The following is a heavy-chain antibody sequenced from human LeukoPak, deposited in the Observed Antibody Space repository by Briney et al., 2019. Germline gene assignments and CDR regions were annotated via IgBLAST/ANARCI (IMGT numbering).Heavy chain of an antibody. CDR2: IYYSGST. V-gene: IGHV4-59*01. CDR3: ARGLRAIAVAGPVAFDI. D-gene: IGHD6-19*01. CDR1: GGSISSYY. Sequence: SETLSLTCTVSGGSISSYYWSWIRQPPGKGLEWIGYIYYSGSTNYNPSLKSRVTISVDTSKNQFSLKLSSVTAADTAVYYCARGLRAIAVAGPVAFDIWGQGTMVTVSS. J-gene: IGHJ3*02.